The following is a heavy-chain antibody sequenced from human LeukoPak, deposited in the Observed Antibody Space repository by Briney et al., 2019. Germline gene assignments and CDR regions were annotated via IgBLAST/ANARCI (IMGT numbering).Heavy chain of an antibody. CDR1: GFTFSSYA. V-gene: IGHV3-23*01. D-gene: IGHD2-2*01. Sequence: PGGSLRLSCAASGFTFSSYAMSWVRQAPGKGLEWVSTISGSDGSTYYADSLKGRFTISRDNSKNTLYLQMNILRAEDTAVYYCAPLGYCSDTSCSDTDYWGQGTLVTVSS. CDR2: ISGSDGST. J-gene: IGHJ4*02. CDR3: APLGYCSDTSCSDTDY.